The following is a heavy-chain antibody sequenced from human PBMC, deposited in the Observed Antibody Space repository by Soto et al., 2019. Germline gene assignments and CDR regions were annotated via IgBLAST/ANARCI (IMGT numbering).Heavy chain of an antibody. J-gene: IGHJ6*02. D-gene: IGHD3-10*01. Sequence: PSQTLSLTCVISGDSVSSNSAAWNWIRQSPSRGLEWLGRTYYKSKWYNDYAVSVKSRITINPDTSKNQFSLQLNSVTPEDTAVYYCARDAVSMVRGVIIDYYGMDVWGQGTTVTVSS. CDR2: TYYKSKWYN. CDR3: ARDAVSMVRGVIIDYYGMDV. CDR1: GDSVSSNSAA. V-gene: IGHV6-1*01.